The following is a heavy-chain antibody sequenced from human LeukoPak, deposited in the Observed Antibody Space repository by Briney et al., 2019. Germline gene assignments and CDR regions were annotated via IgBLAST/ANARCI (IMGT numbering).Heavy chain of an antibody. J-gene: IGHJ4*02. Sequence: GGSLRLSCAASGFTFSSYAMHWVRQAPGKGLEWVAVISYDGSNKYYADSVKGRFTISRDDSKNTLYLQMNSLRAEDTAVYYCAKAVTYYYDSSGYSTQSYGEFDYWGQGTLVTVSS. CDR2: ISYDGSNK. D-gene: IGHD3-22*01. CDR3: AKAVTYYYDSSGYSTQSYGEFDY. CDR1: GFTFSSYA. V-gene: IGHV3-30-3*01.